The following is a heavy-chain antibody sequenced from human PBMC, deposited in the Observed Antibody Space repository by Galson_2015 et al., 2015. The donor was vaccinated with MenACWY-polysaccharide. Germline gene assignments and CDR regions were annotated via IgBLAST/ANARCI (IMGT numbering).Heavy chain of an antibody. CDR1: GFTFRSYD. Sequence: SLRLSCAASGFTFRSYDMNWVRQAPGKGLEWVSYISSSGSTIYYADSVKGRFTISRDNAKNSLYLQMNSLRAEDTAVYYCARGGNYDQYPDAFDILGQGTMVTVSS. CDR2: ISSSGSTI. V-gene: IGHV3-48*03. D-gene: IGHD4-23*01. J-gene: IGHJ3*02. CDR3: ARGGNYDQYPDAFDI.